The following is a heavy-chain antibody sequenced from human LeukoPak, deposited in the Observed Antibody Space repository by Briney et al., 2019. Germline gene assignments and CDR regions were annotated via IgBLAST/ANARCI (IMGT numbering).Heavy chain of an antibody. CDR2: IYTSGST. V-gene: IGHV4-4*07. D-gene: IGHD3-22*01. CDR1: GGSISSYY. CDR3: ARVANYYDSSGYSTVFDY. Sequence: PSETLSLTCTVSGGSISSYYWSWIRQPAGKGLEWIGRIYTSGSTNYNPSLKSRVTMSVDTSKNQFSLKPSSVTAADTAVYYCARVANYYDSSGYSTVFDYWGQGTLVTVSS. J-gene: IGHJ4*02.